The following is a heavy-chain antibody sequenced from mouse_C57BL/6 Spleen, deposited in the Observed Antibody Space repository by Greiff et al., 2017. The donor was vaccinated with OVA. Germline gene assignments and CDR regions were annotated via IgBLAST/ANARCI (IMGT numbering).Heavy chain of an antibody. D-gene: IGHD1-1*01. Sequence: VQLQQSGPELVKPGASVKISCKASGYSFTDYNMNWVKQSNGKSLEWIGVINPNYGTTSYNQKFKGKATLTVDQSSSTAYMQLNSLTSEDSAVYYCGGSSSYEGYFDVWGTGTTVTVSS. CDR1: GYSFTDYN. J-gene: IGHJ1*03. CDR2: INPNYGTT. V-gene: IGHV1-39*01. CDR3: GGSSSYEGYFDV.